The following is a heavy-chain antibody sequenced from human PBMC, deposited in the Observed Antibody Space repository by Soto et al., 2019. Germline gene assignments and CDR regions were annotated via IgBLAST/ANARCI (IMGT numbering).Heavy chain of an antibody. J-gene: IGHJ6*02. CDR3: ASGAGGTYYYGSGNYYYYYYGMDV. V-gene: IGHV4-34*01. CDR2: INHSGST. Sequence: PSETLSLTCAVYGGSFSGYYWSWIRQPPWKGLEWIGEINHSGSTNYNPSLKSRVTISVDTSKNQFSLKLSSVTAADTAVYYCASGAGGTYYYGSGNYYYYYYGMDVWGQGTTVT. D-gene: IGHD3-10*01. CDR1: GGSFSGYY.